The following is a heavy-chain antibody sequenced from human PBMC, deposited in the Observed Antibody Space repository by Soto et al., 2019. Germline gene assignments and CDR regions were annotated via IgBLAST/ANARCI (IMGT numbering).Heavy chain of an antibody. Sequence: ESGGGVVQPGRSLRLSCAASGFSFSSHGMHWVRQAPGKGLEWVAASSDDGINIYYADSVRGRFTISRDDSKNTVYVQMDSLRAEDTAVYYWAKDRSTSWTFDYWGQGTLVTVSS. J-gene: IGHJ4*02. D-gene: IGHD2-2*01. CDR2: SSDDGINI. V-gene: IGHV3-30*18. CDR1: GFSFSSHG. CDR3: AKDRSTSWTFDY.